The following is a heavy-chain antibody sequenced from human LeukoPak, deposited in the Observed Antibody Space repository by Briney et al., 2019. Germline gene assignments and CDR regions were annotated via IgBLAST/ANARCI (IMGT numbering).Heavy chain of an antibody. Sequence: SETLSLACTVSGGSISSYYWNWIRQPPGKGLEWIAYIYYSGNTNYNPSLKSRVTISVDTSKNQFSLKLSSVTAADTAVYYCARDLPRYSSGWYLRGGAFDIWGQGTMVTVSS. D-gene: IGHD6-19*01. CDR2: IYYSGNT. V-gene: IGHV4-59*12. J-gene: IGHJ3*02. CDR1: GGSISSYY. CDR3: ARDLPRYSSGWYLRGGAFDI.